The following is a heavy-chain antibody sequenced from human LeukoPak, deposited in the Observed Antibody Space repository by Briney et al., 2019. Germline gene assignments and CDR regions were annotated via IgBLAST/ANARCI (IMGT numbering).Heavy chain of an antibody. J-gene: IGHJ5*02. V-gene: IGHV3-33*01. Sequence: PGTSLRLSCAASGLTFRNYAMHWVRQAPGGRLEWVAVIWFDGTEKYYAASVMGRFTISRDSSESTLYLQMNGLRTEDTAVYCCARVNGPNSGYYYTLDLWGQGTPVTVSS. CDR1: GLTFRNYA. CDR2: IWFDGTEK. D-gene: IGHD3-22*01. CDR3: ARVNGPNSGYYYTLDL.